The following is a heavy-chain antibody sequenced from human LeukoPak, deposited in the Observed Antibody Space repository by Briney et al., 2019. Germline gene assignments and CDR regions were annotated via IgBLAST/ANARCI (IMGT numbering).Heavy chain of an antibody. D-gene: IGHD6-13*01. CDR2: ISSSSSSI. V-gene: IGHV3-48*02. CDR3: ARSGYGSRWYFFDH. Sequence: GGSLRLSCAASGFIFSTYSINWVRQTPGKGLEWVSHISSSSSSIYYADSVKGRFSISRDNAKNSLYLQMNSLRDEDTAVYYCARSGYGSRWYFFDHWGQGTLVTVSS. CDR1: GFIFSTYS. J-gene: IGHJ4*02.